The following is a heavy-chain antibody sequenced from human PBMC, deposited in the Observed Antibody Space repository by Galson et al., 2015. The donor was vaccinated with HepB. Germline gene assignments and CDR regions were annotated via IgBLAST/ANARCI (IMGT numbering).Heavy chain of an antibody. V-gene: IGHV3-30*03. CDR2: ISYDGSNQ. CDR1: GVTFNGYG. Sequence: SLRLSCAASGVTFNGYGIHWVRQAPGKGLDWVAVISYDGSNQYYSDAVKGRFTISRDNSINTVYLQIKSLRAEDTAVYYCARDTYYGSGSYYNGPIDSWGQGTLVTVS. CDR3: ARDTYYGSGSYYNGPIDS. D-gene: IGHD3-10*01. J-gene: IGHJ5*01.